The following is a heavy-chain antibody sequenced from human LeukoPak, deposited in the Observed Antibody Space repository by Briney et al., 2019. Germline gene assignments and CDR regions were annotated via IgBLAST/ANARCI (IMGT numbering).Heavy chain of an antibody. CDR1: GFTLSSYS. V-gene: IGHV3-21*04. CDR2: ISRSSAYI. J-gene: IGHJ4*02. D-gene: IGHD3-16*01. CDR3: ARALIGPDY. Sequence: PGGSLRLSCAASGFTLSSYSMNWVRQAPGKGLEWVSSISRSSAYIYYADSVKGRFTISRDNAKNSLYLQMNSLRAEDTALYYCARALIGPDYWGQGTLVTVSS.